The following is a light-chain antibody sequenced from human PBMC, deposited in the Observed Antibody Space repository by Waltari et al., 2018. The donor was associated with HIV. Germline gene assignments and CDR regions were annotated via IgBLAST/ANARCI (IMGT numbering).Light chain of an antibody. Sequence: QSVLTQPPSVSAAPGQKVTISCSGSSSNIGNNYVSWYQQFPRAAPKLLIYENTKRPAGIPDRFSGSKSGTSATLGVTGLQTGDEADYYCGTWDGSLGSGVFGGGTKLTVL. CDR3: GTWDGSLGSGV. J-gene: IGLJ2*01. V-gene: IGLV1-51*01. CDR1: SSNIGNNY. CDR2: ENT.